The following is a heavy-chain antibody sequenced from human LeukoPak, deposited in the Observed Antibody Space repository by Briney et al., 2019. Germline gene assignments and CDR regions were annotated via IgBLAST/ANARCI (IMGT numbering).Heavy chain of an antibody. V-gene: IGHV3-53*01. Sequence: GGSLRLSCAASGFTVSSNYMSWVRQAPGKGLEWVSVIYSGGSTYYADSVKGRFTISRDNSKNTLYLQMNSLRAEDTAVYYCASSGALLWPRFDPWGQGTLVTVSS. CDR1: GFTVSSNY. CDR2: IYSGGST. D-gene: IGHD3-10*01. CDR3: ASSGALLWPRFDP. J-gene: IGHJ5*02.